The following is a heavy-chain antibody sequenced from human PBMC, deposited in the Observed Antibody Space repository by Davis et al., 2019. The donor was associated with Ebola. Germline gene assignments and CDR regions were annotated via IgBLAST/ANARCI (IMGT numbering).Heavy chain of an antibody. J-gene: IGHJ2*01. CDR2: ISAYNGNT. V-gene: IGHV1-18*01. CDR3: ARRAQAAGTNWYFDL. D-gene: IGHD6-13*01. CDR1: GYTFTSYG. Sequence: ASVKVSCKASGYTFTSYGISWVRQAPGQGLEWMGWISAYNGNTNYAQKLQGRVTMTTDTSTSTAYMELRSLRSDDTAVYYCARRAQAAGTNWYFDLWGRGTLVTVSS.